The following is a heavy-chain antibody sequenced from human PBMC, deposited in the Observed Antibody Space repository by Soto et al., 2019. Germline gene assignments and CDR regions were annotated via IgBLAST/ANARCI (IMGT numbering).Heavy chain of an antibody. V-gene: IGHV3-66*01. CDR3: ATGGSGVFDY. Sequence: EVQLVESGGGLVQPGGSLRLSCAASGFAVSNNYMTWVRQAPGKGLEWVSVVHSGGSTYYADSVKDRFAISRDNYKNTVYLQMSSLRAEDTALYYCATGGSGVFDYWGQGTLVTVSS. D-gene: IGHD6-19*01. J-gene: IGHJ4*02. CDR2: VHSGGST. CDR1: GFAVSNNY.